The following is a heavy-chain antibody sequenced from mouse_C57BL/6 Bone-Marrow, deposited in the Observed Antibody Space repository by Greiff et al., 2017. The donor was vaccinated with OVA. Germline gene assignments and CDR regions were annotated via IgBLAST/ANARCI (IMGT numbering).Heavy chain of an antibody. J-gene: IGHJ3*01. Sequence: EVKLMESGGGLVKPGGSLKLSCAASGFTFSDYGMHWVRQAPEKGLEWVAYISSGSSTIYYADTVKGRFTISRDNAKNTLFLQMTSLRSEDTAMYYCARKEDYYGSRAWFAYWGQGTLVTVSA. V-gene: IGHV5-17*01. CDR3: ARKEDYYGSRAWFAY. D-gene: IGHD1-1*01. CDR2: ISSGSSTI. CDR1: GFTFSDYG.